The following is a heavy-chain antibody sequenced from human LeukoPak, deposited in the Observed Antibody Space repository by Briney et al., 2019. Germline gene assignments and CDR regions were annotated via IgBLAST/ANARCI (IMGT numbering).Heavy chain of an antibody. V-gene: IGHV1-18*01. J-gene: IGHJ5*02. CDR3: ARALPHRRLMDTTMEQHWFDP. Sequence: ASVKVSCKASGGTFSSYAISWVRQAPGQGLEWMGWINPKSGGTNYAQKFQGRVTMTRDMSTSTVYMELSSLRSEDTAVYYCARALPHRRLMDTTMEQHWFDPWGQGTLVTVSS. CDR2: INPKSGGT. D-gene: IGHD5-18*01. CDR1: GGTFSSYA.